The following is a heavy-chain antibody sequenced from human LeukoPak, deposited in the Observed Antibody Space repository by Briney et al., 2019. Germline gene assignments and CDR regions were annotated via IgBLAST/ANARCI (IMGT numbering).Heavy chain of an antibody. V-gene: IGHV4-61*05. CDR2: IYYSGST. Sequence: SETLSLTCTVSGGSISSSGYYWGWIRQPPGKGLEWIGYIYYSGSTNYNPSLKSRVTISIDTSKKQFSLKLSSVTAADTAVYYCANGMDVWGQGTTVTVSS. J-gene: IGHJ6*02. CDR3: ANGMDV. CDR1: GGSISSSGYY.